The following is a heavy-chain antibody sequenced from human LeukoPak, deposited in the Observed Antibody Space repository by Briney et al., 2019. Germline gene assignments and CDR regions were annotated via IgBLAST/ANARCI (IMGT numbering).Heavy chain of an antibody. CDR3: AREGPMVRRFYYYYDYMDV. D-gene: IGHD3-10*01. J-gene: IGHJ6*03. CDR1: GYTFTDYH. CDR2: INANSGGT. Sequence: ASVKVSCKASGYTFTDYHVHWVRQAPGQGLEWMGWINANSGGTNYAQKFQGRVTMTRDTSISTAYMELSRLRSDDTAVYYCAREGPMVRRFYYYYDYMDVWGKGTTVTISS. V-gene: IGHV1-2*02.